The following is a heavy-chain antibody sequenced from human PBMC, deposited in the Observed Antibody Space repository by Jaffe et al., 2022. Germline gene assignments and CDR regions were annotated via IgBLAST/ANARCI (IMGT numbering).Heavy chain of an antibody. V-gene: IGHV3-7*05. CDR2: IKQDGSEK. CDR1: GFTFSSYW. J-gene: IGHJ4*02. Sequence: EVQLVESGGGLVQPGGSLRLSCAASGFTFSSYWMSWVRQAPGKGLEWVANIKQDGSEKYYVDSVKGRFTISRDNAKNSLYLQMNSLRAEDTAVYYCARAAVAAADYFDYWGQGTLVTVSS. D-gene: IGHD6-13*01. CDR3: ARAAVAAADYFDY.